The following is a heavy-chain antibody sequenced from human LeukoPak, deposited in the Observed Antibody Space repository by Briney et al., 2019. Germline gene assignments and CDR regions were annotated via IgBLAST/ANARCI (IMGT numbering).Heavy chain of an antibody. J-gene: IGHJ6*03. CDR3: ARIRRVMGRGRGYYMDV. Sequence: SETLSLTRAVYGGSYWGYYWSWPRHPRGRAREWMGEINHSGSTNYNPSLKSRVTISVDTSKNQFSLKLSSVTAADTAVYDCARIRRVMGRGRGYYMDVWGKGTKVTVSS. CDR1: GGSYWGYY. D-gene: IGHD3-10*01. V-gene: IGHV4-34*01. CDR2: INHSGST.